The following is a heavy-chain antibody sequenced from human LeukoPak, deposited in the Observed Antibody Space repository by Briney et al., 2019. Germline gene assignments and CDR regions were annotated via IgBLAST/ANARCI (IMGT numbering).Heavy chain of an antibody. Sequence: KPSETLSLTCAVYGGSLSGYYWSWIRQPPGKGLEWIGEINHSGSTNYNPSLKSRVTISVDTSKNQFSLKLSSVTAADTAVYYCARGRDYYYYMDVWGKGTTVTVSS. CDR1: GGSLSGYY. CDR3: ARGRDYYYYMDV. J-gene: IGHJ6*03. CDR2: INHSGST. V-gene: IGHV4-34*01.